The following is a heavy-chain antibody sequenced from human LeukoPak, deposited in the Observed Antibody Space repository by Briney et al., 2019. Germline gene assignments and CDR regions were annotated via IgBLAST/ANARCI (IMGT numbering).Heavy chain of an antibody. V-gene: IGHV3-74*01. CDR2: IGSDGSAT. J-gene: IGHJ6*02. Sequence: GGSLRLSCAASGFTFSHHWMHWVRQAPGKGLEWVSRIGSDGSATAYAAFVKGRFTISRDNSKNTLYLQMNSLRAEDTAVYYCARVHIAAAGSMDVWGQGTTVTVSS. CDR1: GFTFSHHW. CDR3: ARVHIAAAGSMDV. D-gene: IGHD6-13*01.